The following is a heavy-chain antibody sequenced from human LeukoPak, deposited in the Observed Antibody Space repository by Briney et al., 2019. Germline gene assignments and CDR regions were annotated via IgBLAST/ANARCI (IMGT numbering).Heavy chain of an antibody. D-gene: IGHD3-3*01. CDR1: GGSISSYY. V-gene: IGHV4-34*01. J-gene: IGHJ5*02. CDR2: INHSGST. Sequence: PSETLSLTCTVSGGSISSYYWSWIRQPPGKGLEWIGEINHSGSTNYNPSLKSRVTISVDTSKNQFSLKLSSVTAADTAVYYCARGSYDFWSGYYSSWFDPWGQGTLVTVSS. CDR3: ARGSYDFWSGYYSSWFDP.